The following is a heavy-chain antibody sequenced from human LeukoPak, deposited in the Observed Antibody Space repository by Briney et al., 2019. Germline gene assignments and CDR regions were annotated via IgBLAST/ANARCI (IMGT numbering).Heavy chain of an antibody. V-gene: IGHV3-21*01. D-gene: IGHD3-9*01. CDR2: ISSSSSYI. J-gene: IGHJ6*02. Sequence: GGSLRLSCAASGFTFSTSAMNWVRQAPGKGLEWVSSISSSSSYIYYADSVKGRFTISRDNAKNSLYLQMNSLRAEDTAVYYCASLKISYYGMDVWGQGTTVTASS. CDR3: ASLKISYYGMDV. CDR1: GFTFSTSA.